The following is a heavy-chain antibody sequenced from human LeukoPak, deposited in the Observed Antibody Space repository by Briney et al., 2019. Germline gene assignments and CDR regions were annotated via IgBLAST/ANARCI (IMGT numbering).Heavy chain of an antibody. Sequence: ASVKVSCKASGYTFTNFDINWVRQATGQGLEWMGWMNPKTGNTGSAQKLQGRVTITGNTSISTAYMELSSLRSEDTAVYYCVRIDYSNAFDIWGQGTMVTVSS. J-gene: IGHJ3*02. V-gene: IGHV1-8*01. CDR1: GYTFTNFD. D-gene: IGHD4-11*01. CDR3: VRIDYSNAFDI. CDR2: MNPKTGNT.